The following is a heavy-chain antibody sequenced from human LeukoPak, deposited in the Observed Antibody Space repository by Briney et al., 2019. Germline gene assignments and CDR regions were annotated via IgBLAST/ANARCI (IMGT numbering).Heavy chain of an antibody. Sequence: PGGSLRLSCAASGFTFSDYYMSWIRQAPGKGLEWVSYISSSGSTIYYADSVKGRFTISRDNAKNSLYLQMNSLRAEDMALYYCAKGRVGIAVGELDYWGQGTLVTVSS. V-gene: IGHV3-11*01. CDR2: ISSSGSTI. J-gene: IGHJ4*02. D-gene: IGHD6-19*01. CDR1: GFTFSDYY. CDR3: AKGRVGIAVGELDY.